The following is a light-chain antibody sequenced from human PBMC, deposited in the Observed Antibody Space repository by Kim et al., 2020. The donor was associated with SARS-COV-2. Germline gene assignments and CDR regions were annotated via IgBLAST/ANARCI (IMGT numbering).Light chain of an antibody. Sequence: SASAGDRVTITCQASRDITTYVNWYQVKPGKAPKLLIYDAFNLETGVPPRFSGSGSGTDFTFSINSLQPEDTATYYCQQYYDFPYTFGQGTKLEI. CDR2: DAF. CDR1: RDITTY. CDR3: QQYYDFPYT. J-gene: IGKJ2*01. V-gene: IGKV1-33*01.